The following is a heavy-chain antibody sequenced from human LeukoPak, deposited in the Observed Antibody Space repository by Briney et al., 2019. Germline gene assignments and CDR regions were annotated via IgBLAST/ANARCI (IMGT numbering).Heavy chain of an antibody. V-gene: IGHV3-21*01. J-gene: IGHJ4*02. CDR3: ARSFSIAVAVPSYFDY. CDR1: GFTFSSYP. Sequence: GGSLRLSCAASGFTFSSYPLNWVRQAPGKGLEWVSSISVSNNYIYYADSVKGRFTISRDNAKNSLYLQMNSLRAEDTAVYYCARSFSIAVAVPSYFDYWGQGTLVTVSS. CDR2: ISVSNNYI. D-gene: IGHD6-19*01.